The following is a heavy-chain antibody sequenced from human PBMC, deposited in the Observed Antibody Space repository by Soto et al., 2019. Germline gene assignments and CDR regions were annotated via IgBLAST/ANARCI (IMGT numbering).Heavy chain of an antibody. D-gene: IGHD2-2*01. V-gene: IGHV4-59*01. Sequence: SETLSLTCTVSRGSISNYYWSWIRQPPGKGLEWVGYIYYNGNTNYNPSLKSRVTISVDTSKNQFSLKLTSVTAADSAVYYCARDRVVVSDAHYYYGMDVWGQGTLVT. CDR3: ARDRVVVSDAHYYYGMDV. J-gene: IGHJ6*02. CDR2: IYYNGNT. CDR1: RGSISNYY.